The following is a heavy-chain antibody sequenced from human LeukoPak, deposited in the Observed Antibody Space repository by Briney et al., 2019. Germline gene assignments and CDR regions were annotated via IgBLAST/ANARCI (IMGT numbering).Heavy chain of an antibody. CDR2: IYTSGST. D-gene: IGHD3-16*02. V-gene: IGHV4-61*02. J-gene: IGHJ5*02. CDR1: GGSISSSSYY. CDR3: ARGLIGTSNWFDP. Sequence: SETLSLTCTVSGGSISSSSYYWSWIRQPAGKGLEWIGRIYTSGSTNYNPSLKSRVTISVDTSKNQFSLKLSSVTAADTAVYYCARGLIGTSNWFDPWGQGTLVTVSS.